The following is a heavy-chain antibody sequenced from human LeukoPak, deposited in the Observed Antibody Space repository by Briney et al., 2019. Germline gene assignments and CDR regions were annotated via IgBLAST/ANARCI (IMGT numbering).Heavy chain of an antibody. J-gene: IGHJ4*02. V-gene: IGHV4-34*01. CDR1: GGSLSGYY. D-gene: IGHD3-3*02. CDR2: INHSGST. Sequence: SETLSLTCAVYGGSLSGYYWSWIRQPPGKGLEWIGEINHSGSTNYNPSLKSRVTISVDTSKNQFSLKLSSVTAADTAVYYCARVRRGLAYFDYWGQGTLVTVSS. CDR3: ARVRRGLAYFDY.